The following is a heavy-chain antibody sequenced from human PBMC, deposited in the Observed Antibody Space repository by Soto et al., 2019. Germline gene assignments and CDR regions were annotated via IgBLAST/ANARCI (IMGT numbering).Heavy chain of an antibody. D-gene: IGHD3-10*01. Sequence: ASVKVSCKASGYTFTSYGISWVRQAPGQGLEWMGWISAYNGNTNYAQKLQGRVTMTTDTSTSTAYMELRSLRSDDTAVYYCARDWGGSGSYYTPFDYYGMDVWGQGTTVTVSS. CDR2: ISAYNGNT. J-gene: IGHJ6*02. CDR1: GYTFTSYG. V-gene: IGHV1-18*01. CDR3: ARDWGGSGSYYTPFDYYGMDV.